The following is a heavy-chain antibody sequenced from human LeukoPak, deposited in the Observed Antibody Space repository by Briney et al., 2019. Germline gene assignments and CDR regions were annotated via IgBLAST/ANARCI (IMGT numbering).Heavy chain of an antibody. CDR2: ISSRGSTI. CDR3: ARARDGYNSGAFDI. V-gene: IGHV3-11*04. D-gene: IGHD5-24*01. J-gene: IGHJ3*02. Sequence: GGSLRLSCAASGFTFSDYYMSWIRQAPGKGLEWVSYISSRGSTIYYADSVKGRFTISRDNAKNSLYLQMNSLRAEDTAVYYCARARDGYNSGAFDIWGQGTMVTVSS. CDR1: GFTFSDYY.